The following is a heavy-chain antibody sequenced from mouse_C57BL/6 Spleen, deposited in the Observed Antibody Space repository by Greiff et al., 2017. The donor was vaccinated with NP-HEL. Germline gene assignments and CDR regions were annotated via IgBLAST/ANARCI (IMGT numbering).Heavy chain of an antibody. CDR2: IYPRSGNT. V-gene: IGHV1-81*01. Sequence: VQLQQSGAELARPGASVKLSCKASGYTFTSYGISWVKQRTGQGLELIGEIYPRSGNTYYNEKFKGKATLTADKSSSTAYMELRSLTSEDSAVYFCAREGYYGSSFWYFDVWGTGTTVTVSS. J-gene: IGHJ1*03. CDR1: GYTFTSYG. CDR3: AREGYYGSSFWYFDV. D-gene: IGHD1-1*01.